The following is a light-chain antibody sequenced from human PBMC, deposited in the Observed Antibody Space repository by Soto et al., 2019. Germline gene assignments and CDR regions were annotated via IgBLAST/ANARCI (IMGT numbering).Light chain of an antibody. CDR1: QSVNNK. CDR3: QQYNNWPPIT. Sequence: EIVMTQSPATLSVSPGERVTLSCMASQSVNNKVAWYQQKPGQAPRLLIFGASTRATGIPARFSGGGSVTEFTLTISSLQSEDFAVYYCQQYNNWPPITFGQGTRLEIK. J-gene: IGKJ5*01. V-gene: IGKV3-15*01. CDR2: GAS.